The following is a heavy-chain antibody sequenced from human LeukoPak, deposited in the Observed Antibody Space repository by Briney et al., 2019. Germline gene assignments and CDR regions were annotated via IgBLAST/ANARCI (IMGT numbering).Heavy chain of an antibody. J-gene: IGHJ4*02. CDR3: AREDPGVGIKDY. CDR2: INPSGGST. Sequence: ASVKVPCKASGYTFTSYYMHWVRQAPGQGLEWMGIINPSGGSTSYAQKFQGRVTMTRDTSTSTVYMELSSLRSEDTAVYYCAREDPGVGIKDYWGQGTLVTVSS. D-gene: IGHD1-14*01. CDR1: GYTFTSYY. V-gene: IGHV1-46*01.